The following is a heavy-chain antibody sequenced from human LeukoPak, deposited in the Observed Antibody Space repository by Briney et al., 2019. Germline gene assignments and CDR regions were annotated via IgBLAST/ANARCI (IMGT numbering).Heavy chain of an antibody. CDR2: MSNDGHTT. CDR1: GFILSAFV. D-gene: IGHD2-15*01. J-gene: IGHJ4*02. V-gene: IGHV3-30*04. CDR3: ARSEDYCSGGSCYAH. Sequence: PGKSLRLSCAASGFILSAFVMHWVRQSPDRGLEWVATMSNDGHTTYYADSVKGRFTISRDNAKNSLFLQMNSLRAEDTAMYYCARSEDYCSGGSCYAHWGQGILVTVSS.